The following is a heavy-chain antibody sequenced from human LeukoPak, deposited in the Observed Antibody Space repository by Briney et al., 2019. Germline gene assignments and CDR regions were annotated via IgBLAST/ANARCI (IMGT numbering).Heavy chain of an antibody. Sequence: ASVKVSCKASGGTFSSYAISWVRQAPGRGLEWMGRIIPILGIANYAQKFQGRVTITADKSTSTAYMELSSLRSEDTAVYYCARAGLSSGWYGDFDYWGQGTLVTVSS. CDR3: ARAGLSSGWYGDFDY. CDR2: IIPILGIA. J-gene: IGHJ4*02. V-gene: IGHV1-69*04. CDR1: GGTFSSYA. D-gene: IGHD6-19*01.